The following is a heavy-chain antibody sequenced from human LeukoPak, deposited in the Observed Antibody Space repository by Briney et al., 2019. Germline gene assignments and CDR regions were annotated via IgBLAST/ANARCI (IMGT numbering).Heavy chain of an antibody. D-gene: IGHD6-13*01. V-gene: IGHV1-2*02. Sequence: VSVKVSCKASGYTFTGYYMHWVRQAPGQGVGWMGWIKPYSGGTKYEQMFQGRVTMTRDTSISTAYMELCRLRADDPGVYYCGNPTIAPAGIDYWGQGTLVTVSS. J-gene: IGHJ4*02. CDR1: GYTFTGYY. CDR3: GNPTIAPAGIDY. CDR2: IKPYSGGT.